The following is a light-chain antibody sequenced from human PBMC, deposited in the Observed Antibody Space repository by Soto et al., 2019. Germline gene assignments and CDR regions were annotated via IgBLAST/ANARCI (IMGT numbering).Light chain of an antibody. CDR1: SSDVGGYNF. CDR2: DVT. Sequence: QSALTQPPSASGSPGQSVTISCTGGSSDVGGYNFVAWFQQYPGKAPKFVIFDVTKRPSGVPDRFSGSKSGNTAYLTVSGLQAEDEADYYCCSHAGSSTVFGGGTKLTVL. J-gene: IGLJ3*02. CDR3: CSHAGSSTV. V-gene: IGLV2-8*01.